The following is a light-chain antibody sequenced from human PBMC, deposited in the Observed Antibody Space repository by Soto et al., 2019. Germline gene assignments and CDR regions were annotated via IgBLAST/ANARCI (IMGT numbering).Light chain of an antibody. CDR1: ISDVGGYGY. CDR3: CSYAGNYIWV. CDR2: DVT. Sequence: QSALTQPRSVSGSPGQSVTISCIGTISDVGGYGYVSWYQQHPGKAPKFMIYDVTKRASGVPDRFSGSKSGSTASLTISGLQADDEADYFCCSYAGNYIWVFGGGTKVTVL. J-gene: IGLJ3*02. V-gene: IGLV2-11*01.